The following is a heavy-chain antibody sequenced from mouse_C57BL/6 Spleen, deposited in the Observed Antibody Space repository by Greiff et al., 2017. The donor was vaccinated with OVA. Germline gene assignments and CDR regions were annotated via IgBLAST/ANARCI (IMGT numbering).Heavy chain of an antibody. CDR1: GYAFSSSW. J-gene: IGHJ2*01. CDR2: IYPGDGDT. V-gene: IGHV1-82*01. Sequence: QVQLQQSGPELVKPGASVKISCKASGYAFSSSWMNWVKQRPGKGLEWIGRIYPGDGDTNYNGKFKGKATLTADKSSSTAYMQLSSLTSEDSAVYFCARWGLGGYWGQGTTLTVSS. D-gene: IGHD4-1*01. CDR3: ARWGLGGY.